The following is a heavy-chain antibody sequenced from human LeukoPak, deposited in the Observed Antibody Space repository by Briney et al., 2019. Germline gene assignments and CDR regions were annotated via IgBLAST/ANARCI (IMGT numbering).Heavy chain of an antibody. D-gene: IGHD3-10*01. CDR1: GFTFSTYW. CDR3: ARDYGSGSYYNTAY. J-gene: IGHJ4*02. Sequence: GGSLRLSCAASGFTFSTYWMIWVRQAPGKGLEWVANIKKDGSQKYYVDSVKGRFTISRDNAKNSLYLQMNSLRAEDTAVYYCARDYGSGSYYNTAYWGQGTLVTVSS. CDR2: IKKDGSQK. V-gene: IGHV3-7*01.